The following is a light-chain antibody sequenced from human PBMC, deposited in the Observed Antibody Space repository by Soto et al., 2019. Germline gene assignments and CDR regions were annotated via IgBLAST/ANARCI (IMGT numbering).Light chain of an antibody. CDR2: DVS. V-gene: IGKV3-15*01. CDR3: QHYNNWPLS. CDR1: QGGTTH. Sequence: ILMTQSPTSLSVSPGEIVTLCCRAGQGGTTHFAWYQQKSGQSPRLLIYDVSTRATGVPARFSGTGSETDFTLTISGLQSEDSAVYFCQHYNNWPLSFGQGTRLENK. J-gene: IGKJ5*01.